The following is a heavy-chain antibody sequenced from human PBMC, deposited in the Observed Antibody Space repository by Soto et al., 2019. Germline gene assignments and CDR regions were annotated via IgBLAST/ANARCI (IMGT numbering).Heavy chain of an antibody. J-gene: IGHJ5*02. V-gene: IGHV3-21*01. CDR3: AREVDDSSGYWFDP. Sequence: GGSLRLSCAASGFTFSSYSMNWVRQAPGKGLEWVSSISSSSSYIYYADSVKGRFTISRDNAKNSLYLQMNSLRAEDTAVYYCAREVDDSSGYWFDPWGQGTRVTGS. CDR2: ISSSSSYI. D-gene: IGHD3-22*01. CDR1: GFTFSSYS.